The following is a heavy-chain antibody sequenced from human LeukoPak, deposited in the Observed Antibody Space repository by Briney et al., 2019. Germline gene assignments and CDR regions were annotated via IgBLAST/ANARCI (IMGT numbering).Heavy chain of an antibody. CDR3: ARSQPLAYFDL. J-gene: IGHJ2*01. CDR2: IIPIFGTA. Sequence: ASVKVSCKASGGSFNSYDISWVRQAPGQGLEWMGGIIPIFGTANYAQKFQGRVTITADKSTNTAYMELSSLRSEDTAVYYCARSQPLAYFDLWGRGTLVTVPS. V-gene: IGHV1-69*06. CDR1: GGSFNSYD.